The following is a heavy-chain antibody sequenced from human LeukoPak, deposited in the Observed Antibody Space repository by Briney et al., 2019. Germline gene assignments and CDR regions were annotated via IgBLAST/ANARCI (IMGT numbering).Heavy chain of an antibody. V-gene: IGHV3-33*08. CDR2: IWYDGSNK. CDR1: GFTFSSYW. Sequence: GGSLRLSCAASGFTFSSYWMHWVRQAPGKGLEWVAVIWYDGSNKYYADSVKGRFTISRDNSKNTLYLQMNSLRAEDTAVYYCARDQGSSWYRVFDYWGQGTLVTVSS. D-gene: IGHD6-13*01. CDR3: ARDQGSSWYRVFDY. J-gene: IGHJ4*02.